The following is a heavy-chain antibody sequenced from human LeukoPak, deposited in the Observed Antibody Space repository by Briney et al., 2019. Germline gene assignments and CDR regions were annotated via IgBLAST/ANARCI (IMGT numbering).Heavy chain of an antibody. CDR2: INTDGRST. J-gene: IGHJ4*02. V-gene: IGHV3-74*01. CDR1: GFDLSTYL. Sequence: PGGSLRLSCAASGFDLSTYLMHWVRQAPGKGLVWVSRINTDGRSTNYADSVKGRFTISRDNSKNTLYLQMNSLRAEDTAVYYCARDRSGIAAASDWGQGTLVTVSS. CDR3: ARDRSGIAAASD. D-gene: IGHD6-13*01.